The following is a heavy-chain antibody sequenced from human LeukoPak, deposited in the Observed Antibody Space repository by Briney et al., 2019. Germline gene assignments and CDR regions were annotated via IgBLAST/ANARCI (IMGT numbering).Heavy chain of an antibody. J-gene: IGHJ4*02. CDR1: GYTFTGYY. CDR2: INPNSGGT. D-gene: IGHD2-15*01. V-gene: IGHV1-2*02. Sequence: ASVKVSCKASGYTFTGYYMHWVRQAPGQGLEWMGWINPNSGGTNYAQKFQGRVTMTRDTSTSTVYMELSSLRSEDTAVYYCAREAPRGPYFDYWGQGTLVTVSS. CDR3: AREAPRGPYFDY.